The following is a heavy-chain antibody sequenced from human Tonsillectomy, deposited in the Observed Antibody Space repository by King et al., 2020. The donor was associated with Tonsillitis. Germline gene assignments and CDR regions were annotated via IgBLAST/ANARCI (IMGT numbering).Heavy chain of an antibody. CDR3: VKTYVGNSNGLDY. D-gene: IGHD4-23*01. Sequence: VQLVESGGGVVQPGRSLRLSCAASGFTFSTYGMHWVRQAPGKGLEWVAVISYDGSTKYYSDSGKGRFTISRDNSKNTLYLQMNSLRAEDTAVYYCVKTYVGNSNGLDYWGQGTLVTVSS. CDR1: GFTFSTYG. CDR2: ISYDGSTK. V-gene: IGHV3-30*18. J-gene: IGHJ4*02.